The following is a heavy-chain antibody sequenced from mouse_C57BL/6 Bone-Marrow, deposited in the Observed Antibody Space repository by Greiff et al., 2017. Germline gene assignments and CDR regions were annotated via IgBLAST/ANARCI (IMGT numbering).Heavy chain of an antibody. CDR1: GYTFTSYW. D-gene: IGHD2-3*01. CDR2: IDPSDSET. J-gene: IGHJ3*01. CDR3: ARGGYYVSLAY. V-gene: IGHV1-52*01. Sequence: QVQLQQPGAELVRPGSSVKLSCKASGYTFTSYWMHWVKQRPIQGLEWIGNIDPSDSETHYNQKFKDKATLTVDKSSSTAYMQLSSLTSEDSAVDYCARGGYYVSLAYWGQGTLVTVSA.